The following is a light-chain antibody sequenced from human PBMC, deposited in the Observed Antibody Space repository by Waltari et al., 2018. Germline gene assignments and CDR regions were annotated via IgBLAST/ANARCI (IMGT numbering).Light chain of an antibody. CDR3: QQYAASPLT. CDR1: QSLRSPF. J-gene: IGKJ4*01. CDR2: AAT. Sequence: ETVFTLSPGTLDLSPGDSATISCRASQSLRSPFLAWYQQKPGQAPRLLIYAATNRATGLFERFTGSGSGTDFTLTINRVEPEDFGLYYCQQYAASPLTFGGGTRVEIK. V-gene: IGKV3-20*01.